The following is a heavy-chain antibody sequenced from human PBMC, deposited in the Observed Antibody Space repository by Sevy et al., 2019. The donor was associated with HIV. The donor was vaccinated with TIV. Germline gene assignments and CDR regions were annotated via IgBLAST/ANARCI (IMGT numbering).Heavy chain of an antibody. J-gene: IGHJ6*02. Sequence: GGSLRLSCAASGFTFSSYAMSWVRQAPGKGLEWVSAISGSGGSTYYADSVKGRFTMSRDNSKNTLYLQMNSLRAEDTALDYCAKDSQLLYYYGMDVWGQGTTVTVSS. CDR3: AKDSQLLYYYGMDV. CDR1: GFTFSSYA. V-gene: IGHV3-23*01. D-gene: IGHD2-2*01. CDR2: ISGSGGST.